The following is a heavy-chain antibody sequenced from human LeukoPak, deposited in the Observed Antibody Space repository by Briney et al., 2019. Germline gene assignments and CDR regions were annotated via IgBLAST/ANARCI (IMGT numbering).Heavy chain of an antibody. J-gene: IGHJ4*02. D-gene: IGHD3-3*01. CDR3: ARGNFLGEWQGFDY. V-gene: IGHV4-61*02. CDR1: GGSISSGSYY. Sequence: SQTLSLTCTVSGGSISSGSYYWSWIRQPAGKGLEWIGRIYTSGSTNYNPSLKSRVTISVDTSKNQFSLKLSSVTAADTAVYYCARGNFLGEWQGFDYWGQGTLVTVSS. CDR2: IYTSGST.